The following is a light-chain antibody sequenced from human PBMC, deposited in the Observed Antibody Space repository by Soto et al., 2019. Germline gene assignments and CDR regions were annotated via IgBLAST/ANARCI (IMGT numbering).Light chain of an antibody. J-gene: IGLJ1*01. CDR1: SSDVGGYNY. CDR2: DVS. CDR3: SSYTSSSYYV. V-gene: IGLV2-14*01. Sequence: QCVLTQPASVPGSPGESITISCTGTSSDVGGYNYVSWYQQHPGKAPKLMIYDVSNRPSGVSNRFSGSKSGNTASLTISGLQAEDEADYYCSSYTSSSYYVFGTGTKVTVL.